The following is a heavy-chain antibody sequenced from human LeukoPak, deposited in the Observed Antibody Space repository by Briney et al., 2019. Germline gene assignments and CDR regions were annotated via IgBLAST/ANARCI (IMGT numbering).Heavy chain of an antibody. Sequence: GGSLRLSCAASGFTFSSYAMSWVRQAPGKGLEWVSAISGSGGSTYYADSVKGRFTISRDNSKNTLYLQMNSLRAEDTAVYYCARALVAAAGQWFIGWFDPWGQGTLVTVSS. CDR1: GFTFSSYA. J-gene: IGHJ5*02. CDR2: ISGSGGST. CDR3: ARALVAAAGQWFIGWFDP. D-gene: IGHD6-13*01. V-gene: IGHV3-23*01.